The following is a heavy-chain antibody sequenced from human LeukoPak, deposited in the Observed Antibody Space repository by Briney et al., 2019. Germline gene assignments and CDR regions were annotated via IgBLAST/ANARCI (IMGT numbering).Heavy chain of an antibody. J-gene: IGHJ4*02. D-gene: IGHD3-3*01. CDR3: ARDFDYDFWSGYSVTPSMGYFGY. CDR2: ISSSSSTI. Sequence: GGSLRLSCAASGFTFSSYSMNWVRQAPGKGLEWVSYISSSSSTIYYADSVKGRFTISRDNAKNSLYLQMNSLRAEDTAVYYCARDFDYDFWSGYSVTPSMGYFGYWGQGTLVTVSS. CDR1: GFTFSSYS. V-gene: IGHV3-48*01.